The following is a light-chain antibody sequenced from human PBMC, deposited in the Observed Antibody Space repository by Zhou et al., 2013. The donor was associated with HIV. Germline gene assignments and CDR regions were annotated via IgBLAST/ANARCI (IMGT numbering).Light chain of an antibody. CDR2: AAS. Sequence: DIQMTQSPSSLSASVGDRVTITCRASQSISSYLNWYQQKPGKAPKLLIYAASSLQSGVPSRFSGSGSGTDFTFTISSLQPEDIATYYCQQYDNLPLTFGRRDRSGDQT. CDR1: QSISSY. J-gene: IGKJ4*01. V-gene: IGKV1-33*01. CDR3: QQYDNLPLT.